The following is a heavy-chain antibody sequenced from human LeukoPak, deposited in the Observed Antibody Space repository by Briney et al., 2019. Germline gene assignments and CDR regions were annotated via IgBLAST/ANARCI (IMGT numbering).Heavy chain of an antibody. CDR2: INSDASST. J-gene: IGHJ4*02. CDR3: VRVTHSSYSYGYGHGDY. Sequence: QPGGSLRLSCAASGFTFSNYWMHWVRQAPGKGLVWVSRINSDASSTRYADSVKGRFTISRDNSKNTLYLQMNSLRAEDTAVYYCVRVTHSSYSYGYGHGDYWGQGTLVTVSS. V-gene: IGHV3-74*01. CDR1: GFTFSNYW. D-gene: IGHD5-18*01.